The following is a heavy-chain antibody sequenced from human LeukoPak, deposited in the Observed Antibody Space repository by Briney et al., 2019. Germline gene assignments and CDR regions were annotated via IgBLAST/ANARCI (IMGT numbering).Heavy chain of an antibody. CDR2: IYHSGSI. J-gene: IGHJ1*01. V-gene: IGHV4-30-2*01. CDR3: ARSYYYDSSGTLGH. CDR1: GGSISSGGYS. Sequence: SETLSLTCAVSGGSISSGGYSWSWIRQPPGKGLEWIGYIYHSGSIYYNPSLKSRITISVDRSKNQFSLKLSSVTAADTAVYYCARSYYYDSSGTLGHWGQGTQVTVSS. D-gene: IGHD3-22*01.